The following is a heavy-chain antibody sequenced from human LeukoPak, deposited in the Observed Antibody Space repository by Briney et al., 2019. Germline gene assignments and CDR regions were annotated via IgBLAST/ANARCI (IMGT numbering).Heavy chain of an antibody. CDR1: GFTFSNYW. Sequence: GGSLRLSCAASGFTFSNYWMTWVRQAPGKGLEWVANIKQDGSEKYYVDSVKGRFTISRDNAKNSLYLQMNSLRAEDTAVYYCARDNSVRATWTFDYWGQGTLVTVSS. CDR2: IKQDGSEK. D-gene: IGHD2-2*01. V-gene: IGHV3-7*01. J-gene: IGHJ4*02. CDR3: ARDNSVRATWTFDY.